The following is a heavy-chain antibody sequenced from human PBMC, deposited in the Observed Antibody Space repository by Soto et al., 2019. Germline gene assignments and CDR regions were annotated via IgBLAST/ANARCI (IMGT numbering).Heavy chain of an antibody. V-gene: IGHV2-26*01. CDR2: IFSNDEK. J-gene: IGHJ5*02. CDR1: GFSLSNARMG. Sequence: QVTLKESGPVLVKPTETLTLTCTVSGFSLSNARMGVSWIRQPPGKALEWLAHIFSNDEKSYSTSLKSRLTISKDTSKSQVVLTMTNMDPVDTATYYCARMMAVGNNYYDSSGWPNWFDPWGQGTLVTVSS. D-gene: IGHD3-22*01. CDR3: ARMMAVGNNYYDSSGWPNWFDP.